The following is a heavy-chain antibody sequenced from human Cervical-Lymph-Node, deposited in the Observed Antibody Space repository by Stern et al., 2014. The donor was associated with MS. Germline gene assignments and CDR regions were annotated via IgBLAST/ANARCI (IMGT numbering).Heavy chain of an antibody. Sequence: QVQLVQSGAEVKKTGASVKVSCKASGHTTTSYGISWVRQAPGQGLEWMGWISAHNGKTNYVQKLQVRVTMTTDTSTSTAYMELRSLRSDDTAVYYCATFIATAGTFNYWGQGTLVTVSS. CDR3: ATFIATAGTFNY. V-gene: IGHV1-18*01. CDR1: GHTTTSYG. CDR2: ISAHNGKT. J-gene: IGHJ4*02. D-gene: IGHD6-25*01.